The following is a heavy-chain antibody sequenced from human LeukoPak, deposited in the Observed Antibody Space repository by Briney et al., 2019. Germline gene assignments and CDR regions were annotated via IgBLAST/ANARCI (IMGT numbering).Heavy chain of an antibody. CDR3: ARAAIYGADAFDI. Sequence: PSETLSLTCAVYGGSFSGYYWSWIRQPPGKGLEWIGEINHSGSTNYNLSLKSRVTISVDTSKNQFSLKLSSVTAADTAVYYCARAAIYGADAFDIWGQGTMVTVSS. J-gene: IGHJ3*02. CDR2: INHSGST. V-gene: IGHV4-34*01. CDR1: GGSFSGYY. D-gene: IGHD3-10*02.